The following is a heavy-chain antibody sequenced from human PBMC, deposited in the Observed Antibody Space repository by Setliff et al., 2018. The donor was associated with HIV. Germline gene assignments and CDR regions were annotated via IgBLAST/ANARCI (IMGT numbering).Heavy chain of an antibody. Sequence: PSETLSLTCTVSGGSVSSSDYHWGWIRQPPGKGLEWIGSIYYSGSTYFTPSLKSRVTLSVDTSRNHFSLKLSSVTAADTAVYYCARHGLAGATVDYWGQGTLVTVSS. V-gene: IGHV4-39*01. CDR3: ARHGLAGATVDY. CDR1: GGSVSSSDYH. J-gene: IGHJ4*02. D-gene: IGHD1-26*01. CDR2: IYYSGST.